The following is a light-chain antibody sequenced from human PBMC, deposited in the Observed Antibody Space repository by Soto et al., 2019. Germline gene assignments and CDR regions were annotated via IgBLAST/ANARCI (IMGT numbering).Light chain of an antibody. V-gene: IGKV3-15*01. CDR1: QSVSSS. CDR2: GAS. Sequence: EIVMTQSPATLSVSPGERATLTCRASQSVSSSLAWYQQKPGQASRLLIYGASTRATGIPARFSGSRSGTEFTLTISSLQSEDFAVYYCQQYNNWPLYTFGQGTKVDIK. J-gene: IGKJ2*01. CDR3: QQYNNWPLYT.